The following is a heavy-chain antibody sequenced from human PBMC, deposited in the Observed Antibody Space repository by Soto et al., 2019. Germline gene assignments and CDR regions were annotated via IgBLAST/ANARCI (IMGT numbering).Heavy chain of an antibody. CDR2: ITGSGDNT. Sequence: PSETLSLTCTVSGGSISSSSYYWGWVRQAPGKGLEWVSGITGSGDNTFYADSVKGRFTISRDNSNNTLYLQLSSLRAEDTAIYYCVKRSQSYSYYYYALGVWGQGTTVTVSS. D-gene: IGHD3-10*01. J-gene: IGHJ6*02. CDR3: VKRSQSYSYYYYALGV. CDR1: GGSISSSSYY. V-gene: IGHV3-23*01.